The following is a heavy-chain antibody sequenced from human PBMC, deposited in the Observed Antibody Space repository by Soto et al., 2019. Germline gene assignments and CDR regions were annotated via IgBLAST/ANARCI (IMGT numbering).Heavy chain of an antibody. D-gene: IGHD6-19*01. V-gene: IGHV4-34*01. CDR1: GVSFSNYY. CDR3: ARASERVIAGHSSSGWYFGLTRWFDL. CDR2: INDSGST. J-gene: IGHJ5*02. Sequence: PSETLSLTCAVYGVSFSNYYWSWIRQPPGKGLEWIGEINDSGSTKHNPSLKSRVTISVDTSKNQFSLKLSSVTAADTAVYYCARASERVIAGHSSSGWYFGLTRWFDLWGQGTLVTVSS.